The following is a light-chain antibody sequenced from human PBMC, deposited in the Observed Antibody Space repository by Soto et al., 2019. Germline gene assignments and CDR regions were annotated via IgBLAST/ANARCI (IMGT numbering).Light chain of an antibody. CDR1: SSDVGGYTS. CDR3: RSYADSLNRG. V-gene: IGLV2-8*01. Sequence: QSALTQPPSASGSPGQSVAISCTGTSSDVGGYTSVSWYQQNPGKAPKLMIYEVSKRPSGVPDRFSGSKSGDTASLTVSGLQAAEEADCYCRSYADSLNRGFGTGTKVTVL. CDR2: EVS. J-gene: IGLJ1*01.